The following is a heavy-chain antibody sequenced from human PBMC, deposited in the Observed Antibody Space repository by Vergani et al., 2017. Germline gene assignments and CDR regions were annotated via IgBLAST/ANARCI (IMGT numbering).Heavy chain of an antibody. V-gene: IGHV4-39*01. D-gene: IGHD6-13*01. Sequence: QLQLLESGPGLVKPSETLSLPCTVSGGSISSSSYYWGWIRPPPGKGLEWIGSIYYSGSTYYNPSLKSRVTISVDTSKNLFSRKLSSVTAADTAVYYCARPASGAAAGTGGFDPWGQGTLVTVSS. CDR1: GGSISSSSYY. CDR2: IYYSGST. J-gene: IGHJ5*02. CDR3: ARPASGAAAGTGGFDP.